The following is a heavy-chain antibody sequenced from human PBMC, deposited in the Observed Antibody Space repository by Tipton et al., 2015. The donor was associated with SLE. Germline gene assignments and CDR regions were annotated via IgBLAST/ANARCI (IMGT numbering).Heavy chain of an antibody. D-gene: IGHD4-23*01. CDR1: GGSFSGYY. CDR3: ARDLTLDY. Sequence: LSLTCAVYGGSFSGYYWSWIRQPPGKGLEWIGEINHSGSTNYNPSLKSRVTISVDTSKNQFSLKLSSVTAADTAVYYCARDLTLDYWGQGTLVTVSS. V-gene: IGHV4-34*01. J-gene: IGHJ4*02. CDR2: INHSGST.